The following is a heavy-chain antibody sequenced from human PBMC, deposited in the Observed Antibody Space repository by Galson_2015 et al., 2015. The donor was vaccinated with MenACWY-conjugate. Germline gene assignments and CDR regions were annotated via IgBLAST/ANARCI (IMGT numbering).Heavy chain of an antibody. V-gene: IGHV3-48*02. Sequence: SLRLSCAASGFTFTEFGVTWVRQAPGKGLEWVSHINSRSGNLLYADSVKGRFTISRDNAKNSVYLQMNNLRDEDTAVYFCTRDPEGDLDFDYWGQGTLVTVSS. CDR2: INSRSGNL. J-gene: IGHJ4*02. D-gene: IGHD2-21*02. CDR1: GFTFTEFG. CDR3: TRDPEGDLDFDY.